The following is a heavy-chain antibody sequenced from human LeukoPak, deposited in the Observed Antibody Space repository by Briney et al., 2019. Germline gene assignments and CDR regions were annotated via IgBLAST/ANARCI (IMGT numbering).Heavy chain of an antibody. J-gene: IGHJ4*02. CDR3: AREERGSYGFTCFDY. V-gene: IGHV1-69*13. Sequence: ASVKVSCKASGGTFSSYAISWVRQAPGQGLEWMGGIIPIFGTANYAQKFQGRVTITADESTSTAYMEVSSLRSEDTAVYYCAREERGSYGFTCFDYWGQGTLVTVSS. CDR1: GGTFSSYA. CDR2: IIPIFGTA. D-gene: IGHD5-18*01.